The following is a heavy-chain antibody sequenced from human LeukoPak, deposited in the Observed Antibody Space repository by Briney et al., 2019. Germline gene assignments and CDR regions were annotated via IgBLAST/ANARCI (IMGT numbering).Heavy chain of an antibody. D-gene: IGHD2-21*01. V-gene: IGHV4-61*01. J-gene: IGHJ3*02. CDR1: GGSISSSSHF. Sequence: PSETLSLTCTVSGGSISSSSHFWTWIRQPPGKGLEWIGYIYYSGSTNFNPSLKSRVTISVDTSKNQFSLKLYSVTAADTAVYYCARVKYCGGDCYAFDIWGQGTMVTVSS. CDR2: IYYSGST. CDR3: ARVKYCGGDCYAFDI.